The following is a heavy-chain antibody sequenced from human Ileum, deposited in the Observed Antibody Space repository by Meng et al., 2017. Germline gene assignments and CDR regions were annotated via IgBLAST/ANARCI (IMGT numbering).Heavy chain of an antibody. V-gene: IGHV4-4*02. Sequence: AQRQGSGPGLVRLWGTLSLTCAVSSGSISSNTYWSWVRQPPGKGLEWIGQISHSGSAYYNPSLKSRVTMSVDKSKSQFSLMLTSVTAADTAIYYCARHGGYSQDFWGQGTLVTVSS. CDR3: ARHGGYSQDF. CDR2: ISHSGSA. J-gene: IGHJ4*02. CDR1: SGSISSNTY. D-gene: IGHD4-23*01.